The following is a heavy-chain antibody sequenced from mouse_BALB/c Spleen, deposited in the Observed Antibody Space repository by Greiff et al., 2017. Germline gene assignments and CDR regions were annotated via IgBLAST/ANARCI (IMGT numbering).Heavy chain of an antibody. J-gene: IGHJ4*01. CDR3: ARRGLWFPLYYAMDY. Sequence: QVQLQQPGAELVKPGASVKLSCKASGYTFTSYWMHWVKQRPGQGLEWIGEINPSNGRTNYNEKFKSKATLTVDKSSSTAYMQLSSLTSEDSAVYYCARRGLWFPLYYAMDYWGQGTSVTVSS. CDR2: INPSNGRT. V-gene: IGHV1S81*02. D-gene: IGHD2-2*01. CDR1: GYTFTSYW.